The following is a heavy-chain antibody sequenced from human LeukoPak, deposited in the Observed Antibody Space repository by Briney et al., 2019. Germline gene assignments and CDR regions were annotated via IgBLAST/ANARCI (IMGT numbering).Heavy chain of an antibody. CDR1: GFTFSNYA. Sequence: PGGSLRLSFPASGFTFSNYAMTWVRQAPGKGLDWVSAISSSTGATYYADSVKGRFSISRDNSKNTLYLQMNSLRGEDTAVYYCAKPFTPTIYAIGWYNCDYWSQGTLVTVSS. D-gene: IGHD6-19*01. CDR3: AKPFTPTIYAIGWYNCDY. V-gene: IGHV3-23*01. CDR2: ISSSTGAT. J-gene: IGHJ4*02.